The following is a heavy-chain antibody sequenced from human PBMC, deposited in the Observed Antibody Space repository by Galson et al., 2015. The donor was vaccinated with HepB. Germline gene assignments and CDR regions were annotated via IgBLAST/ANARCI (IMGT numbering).Heavy chain of an antibody. D-gene: IGHD2-15*01. CDR3: AREPSTTSGTWWLRWFDP. J-gene: IGHJ5*02. CDR2: TYYRSKWYN. Sequence: CAISGDSVSSNSAAWNWIRQSPSRGLEWLGRTYYRSKWYNDYAVSVKSRITINPDTSKNQFSLQLNSVTPEDTAVYYCAREPSTTSGTWWLRWFDPWGQGTLVTVSS. V-gene: IGHV6-1*01. CDR1: GDSVSSNSAA.